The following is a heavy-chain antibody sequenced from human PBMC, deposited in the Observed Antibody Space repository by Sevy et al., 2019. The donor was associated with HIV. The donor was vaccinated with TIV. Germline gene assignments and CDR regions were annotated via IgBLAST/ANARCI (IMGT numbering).Heavy chain of an antibody. Sequence: GCLRLSCTASGLTFGDYCMSWVRQAPGKGLEWVAFLKSDVYGGTVDHAASVRGRFVISRDDSKTIAYLQMNDLKTEDTGVYYCTRWKAAQSIFDYWGQGALVTVSS. J-gene: IGHJ4*02. V-gene: IGHV3-49*04. CDR1: GLTFGDYC. CDR2: LKSDVYGGTV. D-gene: IGHD6-13*01. CDR3: TRWKAAQSIFDY.